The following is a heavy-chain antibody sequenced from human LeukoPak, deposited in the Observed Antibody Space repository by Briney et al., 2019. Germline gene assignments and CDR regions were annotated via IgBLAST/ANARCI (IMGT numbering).Heavy chain of an antibody. CDR1: GFTFSSYA. Sequence: GGSLRLSCAASGFTFSSYAMSWVRQAPGKGLEWVSAISGSGGSTYYADSVKGRFTISRDNSKNTLYLQMNSLRAEDTAVYYCAKDHRYDFWSGYFDYWCQGTLVTVSS. CDR3: AKDHRYDFWSGYFDY. CDR2: ISGSGGST. D-gene: IGHD3-3*01. V-gene: IGHV3-23*01. J-gene: IGHJ4*02.